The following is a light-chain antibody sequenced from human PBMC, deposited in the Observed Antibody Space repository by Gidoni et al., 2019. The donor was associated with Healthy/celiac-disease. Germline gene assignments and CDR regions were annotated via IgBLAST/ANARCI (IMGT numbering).Light chain of an antibody. V-gene: IGKV1-9*01. Sequence: DIQLTQSPSFLSASVGDRVTITCRASQGISSYLAWYQKKPVKAPKLLIYAASTLQSGVPSSFSGSGSGTEFTLTISSLQPEDFASYYCQQLNSYPLTFGGGTKVEIK. CDR2: AAS. CDR3: QQLNSYPLT. J-gene: IGKJ4*01. CDR1: QGISSY.